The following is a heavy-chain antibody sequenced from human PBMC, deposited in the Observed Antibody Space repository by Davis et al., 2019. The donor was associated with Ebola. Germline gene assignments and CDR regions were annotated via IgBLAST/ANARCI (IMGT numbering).Heavy chain of an antibody. D-gene: IGHD2/OR15-2a*01. CDR2: ISSGGSTT. Sequence: GGSLRLSCAASGFTSSAYAMRWVRQAPGKGLEWVSGISSGGSTTYYADSVKGRFAISRDNSRGTLYLQMNSLRVEDSAIYYCVKDSRNIWFDIWGQGTLVTVSS. CDR1: GFTSSAYA. J-gene: IGHJ3*02. V-gene: IGHV3-23*01. CDR3: VKDSRNIWFDI.